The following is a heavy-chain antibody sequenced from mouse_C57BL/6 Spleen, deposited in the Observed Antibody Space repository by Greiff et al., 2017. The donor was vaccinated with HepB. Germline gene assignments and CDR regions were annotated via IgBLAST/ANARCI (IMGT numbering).Heavy chain of an antibody. Sequence: EVQLVESGGDLVKPGGSLKLSCAASGFTFSSYGMSWVRQTPDKRLEWVATISSGGSYTYYPDSVKGRFTISRDNAKNTLYLQMSSLKSEDTAMYYCARHYECDDTSYYYAMDYWGQGTSVTVSS. CDR2: ISSGGSYT. V-gene: IGHV5-6*01. J-gene: IGHJ4*01. CDR3: ARHYECDDTSYYYAMDY. D-gene: IGHD2-4*01. CDR1: GFTFSSYG.